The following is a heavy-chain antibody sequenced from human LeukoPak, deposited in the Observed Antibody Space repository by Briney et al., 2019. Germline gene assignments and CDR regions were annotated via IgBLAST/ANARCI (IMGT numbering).Heavy chain of an antibody. CDR3: ARGELPFDY. Sequence: PGGSLRLSCAASGFTFTSCWMSWVRRAPGKGLDLVTNIKQDGGEKYYVDSVKGRFTISRDNAKNSLYLQMNSLRFEDTAVYDCARGELPFDYWGQGTLVTVSS. CDR1: GFTFTSCW. V-gene: IGHV3-7*04. J-gene: IGHJ4*02. D-gene: IGHD1-7*01. CDR2: IKQDGGEK.